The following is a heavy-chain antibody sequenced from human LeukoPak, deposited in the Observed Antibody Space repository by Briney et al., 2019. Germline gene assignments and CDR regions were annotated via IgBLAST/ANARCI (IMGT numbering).Heavy chain of an antibody. CDR3: ARSSHVVVKDY. CDR1: GYPFTTYG. Sequence: ASVKVSCKASGYPFTTYGITWVRQVPGQGLEWVGWINTYNGNTNYAQKFQGRVIMAADTSTTTASMELRSLRSDDTAVYYCARSSHVVVKDYWGQGTLVTVSS. CDR2: INTYNGNT. J-gene: IGHJ4*02. V-gene: IGHV1-18*01. D-gene: IGHD3-22*01.